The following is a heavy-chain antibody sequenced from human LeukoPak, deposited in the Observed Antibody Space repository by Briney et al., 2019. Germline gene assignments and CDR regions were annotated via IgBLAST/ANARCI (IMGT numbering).Heavy chain of an antibody. D-gene: IGHD2-15*01. J-gene: IGHJ3*02. CDR1: GFTFSSYW. Sequence: GGSLRLSCAASGFTFSSYWMSWVRQAPGKGLEWVANIKQDGSEKYYVDSVKGRFTISRDNAKNSLYLPMNSLRAEDTAVYYCALSRAAQDAFDIWGQGTMVTVSS. CDR3: ALSRAAQDAFDI. CDR2: IKQDGSEK. V-gene: IGHV3-7*01.